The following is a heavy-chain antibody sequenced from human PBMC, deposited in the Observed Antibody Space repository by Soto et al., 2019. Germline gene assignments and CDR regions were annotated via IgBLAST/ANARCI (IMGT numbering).Heavy chain of an antibody. V-gene: IGHV5-51*01. CDR3: ARISPSAICRSPSCYNVYFHY. Sequence: GESLKISCKGSGYSFTSYWIGWVRQMPGKGLEWMGIIYPGDSDTRYSPSFQGQVTISADKSISTAYLQWSSLKASDTAMYYCARISPSAICRSPSCYNVYFHYCGQGTLVTVSP. CDR1: GYSFTSYW. CDR2: IYPGDSDT. D-gene: IGHD2-2*02. J-gene: IGHJ4*02.